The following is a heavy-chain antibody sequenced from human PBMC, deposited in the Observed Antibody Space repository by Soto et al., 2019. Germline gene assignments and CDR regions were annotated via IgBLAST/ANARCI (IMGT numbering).Heavy chain of an antibody. D-gene: IGHD4-4*01. J-gene: IGHJ5*02. CDR3: ARARTLNYSNYVRWFDP. CDR2: IYYSGST. Sequence: SETLSLTCTVSGGSISSGGYYWSWIRQHPGKGLEWIGYIYYSGSTYYNPSLKSRVTISVDTSKNQFSLKLSSVTAADTAVYYCARARTLNYSNYVRWFDPWGQGTLVTVSS. CDR1: GGSISSGGYY. V-gene: IGHV4-31*03.